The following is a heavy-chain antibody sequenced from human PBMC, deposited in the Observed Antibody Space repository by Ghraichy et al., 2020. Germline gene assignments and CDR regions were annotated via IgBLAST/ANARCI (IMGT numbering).Heavy chain of an antibody. Sequence: SETLSLTCTVSGGSISSSSYYWGWIRQPPGKGLEWIGSIYYSGSTYYNPSLKSRVTISVDTSKNQFSLKLSSVTAADTAVYYCARHRMVAAAGSWFDPWGQGTLVTVSS. V-gene: IGHV4-39*07. CDR1: GGSISSSSYY. CDR3: ARHRMVAAAGSWFDP. J-gene: IGHJ5*02. D-gene: IGHD6-13*01. CDR2: IYYSGST.